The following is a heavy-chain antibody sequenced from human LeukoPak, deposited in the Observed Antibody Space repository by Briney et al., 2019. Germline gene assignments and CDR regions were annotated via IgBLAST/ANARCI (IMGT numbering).Heavy chain of an antibody. CDR1: GFTFSSYS. CDR2: IKPDGSER. Sequence: GGSLRLSCAASGFTFSSYSMNWVRQAPGKGQEWVANIKPDGSERYYVDSVKGRFTISRDNAKSTLFLQMNSLRAEDTAVYYCAGGDASDIWGQGTMVTVSS. J-gene: IGHJ3*02. CDR3: AGGDASDI. D-gene: IGHD6-25*01. V-gene: IGHV3-7*01.